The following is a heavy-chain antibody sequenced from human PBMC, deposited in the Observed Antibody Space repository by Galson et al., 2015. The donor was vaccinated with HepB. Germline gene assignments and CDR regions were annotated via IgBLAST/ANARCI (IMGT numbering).Heavy chain of an antibody. D-gene: IGHD1-26*01. Sequence: SLRLSCAASGFTFSSFSMSWVRQAPGTGLEWVSSISASSSYIYYLDSVKGRFTISRDNAKNSVYLQMNSLRAEDTALYYCARGASTKWWLDNWGQGTLVTVSS. CDR2: ISASSSYI. J-gene: IGHJ5*02. V-gene: IGHV3-21*01. CDR1: GFTFSSFS. CDR3: ARGASTKWWLDN.